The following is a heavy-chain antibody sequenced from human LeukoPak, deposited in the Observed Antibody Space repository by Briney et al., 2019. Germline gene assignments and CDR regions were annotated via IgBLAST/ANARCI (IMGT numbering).Heavy chain of an antibody. CDR3: TTVGDYVLDAFDI. V-gene: IGHV3-15*01. Sequence: GGSLRLSCAASGFAFSNAWMSWVRQAPGKGLEWVGRIKSKTDGGTTDYAAPVKGRFTISRDDSKNTLYLQMNSLKTEDTAVYYCTTVGDYVLDAFDIWGQGTMVTVSS. CDR1: GFAFSNAW. CDR2: IKSKTDGGTT. D-gene: IGHD3-16*01. J-gene: IGHJ3*02.